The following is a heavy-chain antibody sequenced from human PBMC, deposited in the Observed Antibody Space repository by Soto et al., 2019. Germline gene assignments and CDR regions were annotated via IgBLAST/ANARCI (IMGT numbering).Heavy chain of an antibody. CDR3: AKSLDVLMVHALRPSPEPFDY. CDR1: GFTFSSYA. CDR2: ISGSGGST. J-gene: IGHJ4*02. Sequence: PGGSLRLSCAASGFTFSSYAMSWVRQAPGKGLEWVSAISGSGGSTYYADSVKGRFTISRDNSKNTLYLQMNSLRAEDTAVYYCAKSLDVLMVHALRPSPEPFDYWGQGTLVTVSS. D-gene: IGHD2-8*01. V-gene: IGHV3-23*01.